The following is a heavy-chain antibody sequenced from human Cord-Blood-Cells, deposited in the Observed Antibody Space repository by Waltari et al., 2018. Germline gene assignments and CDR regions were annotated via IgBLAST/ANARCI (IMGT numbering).Heavy chain of an antibody. J-gene: IGHJ6*02. Sequence: QMQLVQSGPEVKKPGTSVKVSCKASGFTFTSSAVQWVRQAREQRLEWIGWIVVGSANTNYAQKFQERVTITRDMSTSTAYMELSSLRSEDTAVYYCAAAPAISLYGMDVWGQGTTVTVSS. CDR1: GFTFTSSA. D-gene: IGHD2-2*01. CDR2: IVVGSANT. CDR3: AAAPAISLYGMDV. V-gene: IGHV1-58*01.